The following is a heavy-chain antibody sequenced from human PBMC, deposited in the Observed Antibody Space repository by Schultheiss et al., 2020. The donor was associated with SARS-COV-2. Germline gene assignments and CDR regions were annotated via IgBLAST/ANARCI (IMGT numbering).Heavy chain of an antibody. CDR1: GFTFSSYG. D-gene: IGHD3-22*01. CDR2: IWYDGSNK. J-gene: IGHJ4*02. CDR3: ARDDSAFGYYDSSGGAFDY. Sequence: GGSLRLSCAASGFTFSSYGMHWVRQAPGKGLEWVAVIWYDGSNKYYADSVKGRFTISRDNSKNTLYLQMNSLRADDTAVYYCARDDSAFGYYDSSGGAFDYWGQGTLVTVSS. V-gene: IGHV3-33*01.